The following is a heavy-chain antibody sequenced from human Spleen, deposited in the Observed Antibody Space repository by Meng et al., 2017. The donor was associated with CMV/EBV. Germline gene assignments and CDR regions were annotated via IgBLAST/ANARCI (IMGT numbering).Heavy chain of an antibody. J-gene: IGHJ4*02. CDR2: IYYSGNT. CDR1: GGSISSYY. D-gene: IGHD3-16*01. CDR3: ARVKAYGGFDY. V-gene: IGHV4-59*01. Sequence: SETLSLTCTVSGGSISSYYWSWIRQPPGKGLEWIGYIYYSGNTNYNPSLKSRVTISVDTSNNQFSLRLSSVTAADTAVYYCARVKAYGGFDYWGQGTLVTVSS.